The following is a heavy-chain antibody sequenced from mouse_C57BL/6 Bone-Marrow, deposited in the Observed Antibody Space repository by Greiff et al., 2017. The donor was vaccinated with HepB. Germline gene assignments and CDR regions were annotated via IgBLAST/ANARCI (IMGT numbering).Heavy chain of an antibody. CDR3: ANYGNYGY. Sequence: VQVVESGPELVKPGASVKISCKASGYAFSSSWMNWVKQRPGKGLEWIGRIYPGDGDTNYNGKFKGKATLTADKSSSTAYMQLSSLTSEDSAVYFCANYGNYGYWGQGTTLTVSS. J-gene: IGHJ2*01. CDR2: IYPGDGDT. V-gene: IGHV1-82*01. CDR1: GYAFSSSW. D-gene: IGHD2-1*01.